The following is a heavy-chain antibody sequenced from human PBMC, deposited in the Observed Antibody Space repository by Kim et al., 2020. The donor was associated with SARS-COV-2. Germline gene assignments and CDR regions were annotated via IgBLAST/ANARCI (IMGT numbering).Heavy chain of an antibody. Sequence: ADSVKGRFTNSRDNSKNTLYLQMNSRRAEDTAVYYCASDTSENSGSYVYWGQGTLVTVSS. CDR3: ASDTSENSGSYVY. J-gene: IGHJ4*02. V-gene: IGHV3-53*01. D-gene: IGHD1-26*01.